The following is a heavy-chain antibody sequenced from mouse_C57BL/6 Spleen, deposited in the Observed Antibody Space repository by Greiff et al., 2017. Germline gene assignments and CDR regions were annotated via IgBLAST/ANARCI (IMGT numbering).Heavy chain of an antibody. J-gene: IGHJ1*03. CDR1: GYTFTDYN. Sequence: VQLQQSGPELVKPGASVKIPCKASGYTFTDYNMDWVKQSHGKSLEWIGDINPNNGGTIYNQKFKGKATLTVDKSSSTAYMELRSLTSEDTAVYYCARDDYYGSSRYFDVWGTGTTVTVSS. CDR3: ARDDYYGSSRYFDV. CDR2: INPNNGGT. V-gene: IGHV1-18*01. D-gene: IGHD1-1*01.